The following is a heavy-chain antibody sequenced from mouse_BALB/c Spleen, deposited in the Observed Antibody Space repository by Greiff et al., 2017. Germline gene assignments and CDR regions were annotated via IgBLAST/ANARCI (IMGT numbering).Heavy chain of an antibody. J-gene: IGHJ3*01. D-gene: IGHD2-3*01. CDR3: ARNRGVYDGYYPAWFAY. CDR1: GFSLTSYG. Sequence: VQLQQSGPGLVQPSQSLSITCTVSGFSLTSYGVHWVRQSPGKGLEWLGVIWSGGSTDYNAAFISRLSISKDNSKSQVFFKMNSLQANDTAIYYCARNRGVYDGYYPAWFAYWGQGTLVTVSA. CDR2: IWSGGST. V-gene: IGHV2-2*02.